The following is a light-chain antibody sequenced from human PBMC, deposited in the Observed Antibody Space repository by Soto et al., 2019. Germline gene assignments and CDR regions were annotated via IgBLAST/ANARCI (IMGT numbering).Light chain of an antibody. Sequence: QSALTQPASVSGSPGQSITISCTGTSSDVGYYNYVSWYQQHPGKAPKLMICEVSNRPSGVSNRFSGSKSGNTASLTISGLQAEDEADYYCSSYTSSSTWVFGRGTKVTVL. V-gene: IGLV2-14*01. CDR1: SSDVGYYNY. J-gene: IGLJ3*02. CDR2: EVS. CDR3: SSYTSSSTWV.